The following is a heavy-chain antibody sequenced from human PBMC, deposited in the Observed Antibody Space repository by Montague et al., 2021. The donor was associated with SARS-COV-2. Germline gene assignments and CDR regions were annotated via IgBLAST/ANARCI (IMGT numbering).Heavy chain of an antibody. V-gene: IGHV4-59*01. J-gene: IGHJ4*02. Sequence: SETLSLTCSVSGGSMSSYHWVWIRQPPGKGLEWIGYVSYRGSTNYNLSLKIRVTISLDTSKNRFSLTVTSGTAADTAVYYCARDVRYLYDHWGQGILVTVSS. D-gene: IGHD2-15*01. CDR3: ARDVRYLYDH. CDR1: GGSMSSYH. CDR2: VSYRGST.